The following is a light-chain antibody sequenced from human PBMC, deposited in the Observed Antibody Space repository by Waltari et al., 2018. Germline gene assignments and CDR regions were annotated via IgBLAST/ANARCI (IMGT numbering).Light chain of an antibody. CDR3: CSYMATPSVV. V-gene: IGLV2-23*02. CDR2: EVI. CDR1: TRDSGPCNF. J-gene: IGLJ3*02. Sequence: QSALTQPASVSGSLGRCITIPGTGSTRDSGPCNFFSWCQQRPGKAPKLMDYEVIKLPSGVSDRCSDSKSPNTIPLTNSCLQTEAEGVYLCCSYMATPSVVLRGGTSLTVL.